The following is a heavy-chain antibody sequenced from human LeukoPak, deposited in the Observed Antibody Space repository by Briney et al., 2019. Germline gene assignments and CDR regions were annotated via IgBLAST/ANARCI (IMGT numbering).Heavy chain of an antibody. CDR2: INPNSGGT. D-gene: IGHD3-10*01. J-gene: IGHJ3*02. CDR3: ARVDLTYYYGSGSSIPAAFDI. CDR1: GYTFTGYY. Sequence: ASVNVSCKASGYTFTGYYMHWVRQAPGQGLEWMGWINPNSGGTNYAQKFQGRVTMTRDTSISTAYMELSRLRSDDTAVYYCARVDLTYYYGSGSSIPAAFDIWGQGTMVTVSS. V-gene: IGHV1-2*02.